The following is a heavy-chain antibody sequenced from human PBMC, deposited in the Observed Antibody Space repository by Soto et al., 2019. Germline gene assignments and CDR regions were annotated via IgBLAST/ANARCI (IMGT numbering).Heavy chain of an antibody. J-gene: IGHJ4*02. CDR2: INPKSGGT. CDR3: ARYSGSYWHYLDF. V-gene: IGHV1-2*02. D-gene: IGHD1-26*01. CDR1: GDTFTANY. Sequence: ASVKVSCKASGDTFTANYIHWVRQAPGQGFGWMGWINPKSGGTKYPQKFQGRVTMTRDTSLSTVYMTLTRLTSDDTAVYYCARYSGSYWHYLDFWGQGTLVTVSS.